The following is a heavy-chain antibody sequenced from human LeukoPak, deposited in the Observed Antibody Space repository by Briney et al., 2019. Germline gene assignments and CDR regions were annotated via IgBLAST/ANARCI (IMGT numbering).Heavy chain of an antibody. V-gene: IGHV3-20*04. J-gene: IGHJ4*02. CDR1: GFTFDDYG. Sequence: GGSLRLSCATSGFTFDDYGMSWVRQAPGKGLEWVSGNNWNGGSTGYADSVKGRFTISRDNAKNSLYLQMNSLRAEDTALYYCARIHYYDSSGHDYWGQGTLVTVSS. D-gene: IGHD3-22*01. CDR3: ARIHYYDSSGHDY. CDR2: NNWNGGST.